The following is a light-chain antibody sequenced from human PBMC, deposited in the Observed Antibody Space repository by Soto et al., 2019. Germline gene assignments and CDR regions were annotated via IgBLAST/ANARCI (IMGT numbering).Light chain of an antibody. CDR2: WAS. Sequence: DIVMTQSPASLAVSLGESATINCKSSQSVLYSSNNKNYLAWYQQKPGQPPKLLFYWASTRKSGVPERFSGSVSGTDFTLTISSLQAEDVAVYYCQQYYTTPYTFGQGTKLEFK. J-gene: IGKJ2*01. CDR1: QSVLYSSNNKNY. V-gene: IGKV4-1*01. CDR3: QQYYTTPYT.